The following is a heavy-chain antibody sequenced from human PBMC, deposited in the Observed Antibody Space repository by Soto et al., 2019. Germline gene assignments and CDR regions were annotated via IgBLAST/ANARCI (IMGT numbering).Heavy chain of an antibody. J-gene: IGHJ1*01. CDR2: IDWDDDK. D-gene: IGHD3-22*01. V-gene: IGHV2-70*01. CDR3: ARMCYYDSRGYSQPLGYFER. Sequence: CPTLLNPTQTLTLTCTFSGFSLSTSGMCVSGIRQPPGKALEWLALIDWDDDKYYSTPLKTRLTISKDTSKNQVVLTMTNMDPVDTATYYCARMCYYDSRGYSQPLGYFERWGDGTLVPVCS. CDR1: GFSLSTSGMC.